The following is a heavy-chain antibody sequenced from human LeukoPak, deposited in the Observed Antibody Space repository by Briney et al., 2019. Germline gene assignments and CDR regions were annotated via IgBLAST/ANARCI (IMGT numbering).Heavy chain of an antibody. V-gene: IGHV3-30*18. J-gene: IGHJ6*04. CDR1: GFTYSSYG. Sequence: AGGSLRLSCAASGFTYSSYGMHWVRQAPGKGLEWVAVISYDGSNKYYADSVKGRFTISRDNSKNTLYLQMNSLRAEDTAVYYCAKDLLLLSFGGNYYYYYGMDVWGKGTTVTVSS. D-gene: IGHD3-10*01. CDR3: AKDLLLLSFGGNYYYYYGMDV. CDR2: ISYDGSNK.